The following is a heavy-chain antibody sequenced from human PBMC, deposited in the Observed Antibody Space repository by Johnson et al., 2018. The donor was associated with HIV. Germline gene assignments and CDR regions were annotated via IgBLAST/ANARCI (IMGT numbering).Heavy chain of an antibody. D-gene: IGHD3-22*01. Sequence: QVQLVESGGGVVQPGRSLRLSCAASGFTFSSYAMHWVRQAPGKGLEWVAVISYDGSNKYYADSVKGRFTISRDNGKNLLYLQMNSLRAEETAVYYCARERNMIVGDDDAFDIWGQGTMVTVSS. CDR1: GFTFSSYA. CDR2: ISYDGSNK. V-gene: IGHV3-30*04. J-gene: IGHJ3*02. CDR3: ARERNMIVGDDDAFDI.